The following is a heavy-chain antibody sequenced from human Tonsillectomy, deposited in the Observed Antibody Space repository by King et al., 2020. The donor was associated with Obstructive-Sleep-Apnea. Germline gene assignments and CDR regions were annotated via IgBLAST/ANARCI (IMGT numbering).Heavy chain of an antibody. V-gene: IGHV3-30*04. CDR1: GFTLSPFA. CDR3: ARENNAVLWFGESGNGLDV. Sequence: VQLVESGGGVVQPGRSLRLSCAASGFTLSPFAMHWVRQAPGKGLEWVALISYDGNNKYYADSVKGRFTISRDNSRNTLNLQMNSLRPEDTAVYYCARENNAVLWFGESGNGLDVWGQGTTVTVSS. CDR2: ISYDGNNK. D-gene: IGHD3-10*01. J-gene: IGHJ6*02.